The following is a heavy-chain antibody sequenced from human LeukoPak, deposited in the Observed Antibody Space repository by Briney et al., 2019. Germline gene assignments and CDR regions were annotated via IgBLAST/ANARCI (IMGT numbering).Heavy chain of an antibody. D-gene: IGHD4-17*01. J-gene: IGHJ5*02. Sequence: PSETLSLTCTVSGGSISSYYWSWIRQPPGKGLKWIGYIYYSGSTSYSPSLRSRVTISVDTSKNQFSLKLSSVTAADTAVYYCARASVYGDYVSWFDPWGQGTLVTVSS. CDR1: GGSISSYY. CDR3: ARASVYGDYVSWFDP. V-gene: IGHV4-59*12. CDR2: IYYSGST.